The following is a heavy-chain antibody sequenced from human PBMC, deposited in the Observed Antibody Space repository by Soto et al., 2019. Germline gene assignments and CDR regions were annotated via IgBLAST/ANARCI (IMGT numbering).Heavy chain of an antibody. V-gene: IGHV3-30*18. D-gene: IGHD3-10*01. CDR2: ISYDGSNK. CDR1: GFTFSSYG. J-gene: IGHJ4*02. CDR3: AKDKLVVRGVFDY. Sequence: QVQLVASGGGVVQPGRSLRLSCAASGFTFSSYGMHWVRQAPGKGRERVAVISYDGSNKYYADSVKGRFTISRDNSKNTLYLQMNSLRAEDTAVYYCAKDKLVVRGVFDYWGQGTLVTVSS.